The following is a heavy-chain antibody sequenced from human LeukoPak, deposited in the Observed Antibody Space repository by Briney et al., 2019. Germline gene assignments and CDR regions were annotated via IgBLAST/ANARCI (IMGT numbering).Heavy chain of an antibody. CDR1: GFTVSSNY. V-gene: IGHV3-15*01. CDR3: TTEEVGATSEYFQH. J-gene: IGHJ1*01. Sequence: GGSLRLSCAASGFTVSSNYMSWVRQAPGKGLEWVGRIKSKTDGGTTDYAAPVKGRFTISRDDSKNALYLQMNSLKTEDTAVYYCTTEEVGATSEYFQHWGQGTLVTVSS. D-gene: IGHD1-26*01. CDR2: IKSKTDGGTT.